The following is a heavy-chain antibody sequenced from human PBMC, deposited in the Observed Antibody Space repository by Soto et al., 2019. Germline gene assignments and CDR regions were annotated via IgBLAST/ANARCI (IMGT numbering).Heavy chain of an antibody. V-gene: IGHV4-31*03. J-gene: IGHJ4*02. CDR1: GGSISSGGYY. D-gene: IGHD5-12*01. Sequence: QVQLQESGPGLVKPSQTLSLTCTVSGGSISSGGYYWSWIRQHPGKGLEWMGYFYYSGSTYYNPSQKRRVTISVDTSKHQFSLKLSSVTAEATAVYYCASDHVYVGYAGDYWGQGTLGTVFS. CDR3: ASDHVYVGYAGDY. CDR2: FYYSGST.